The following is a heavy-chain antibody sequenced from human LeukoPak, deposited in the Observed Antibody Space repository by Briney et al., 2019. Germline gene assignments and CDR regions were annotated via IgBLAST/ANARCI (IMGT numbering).Heavy chain of an antibody. J-gene: IGHJ4*02. CDR1: GFTVSSNY. Sequence: GGSLRLSCAASGFTVSSNYMSWVRQAPGKGLEWVSVIYSGGSTYYEDSVKGRFTISRHNSKNTLYLQMNSLRAEDTAVYYCAREVQYYGSGSYSGYFDYWGQGTLVTVSS. D-gene: IGHD3-10*01. V-gene: IGHV3-53*04. CDR2: IYSGGST. CDR3: AREVQYYGSGSYSGYFDY.